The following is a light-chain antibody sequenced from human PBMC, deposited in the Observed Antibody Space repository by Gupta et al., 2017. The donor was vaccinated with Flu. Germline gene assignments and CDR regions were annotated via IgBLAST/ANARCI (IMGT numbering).Light chain of an antibody. V-gene: IGLV1-47*01. CDR3: AAWDDSLSGRL. CDR2: RNN. J-gene: IGLJ2*01. Sequence: QSVLTQPPSASGTPGQRVTIPCSGSSSNIGSNYVCWYQHLPGTAPKLLIYRNNQRPSGVPDRFSASKSDTSASLAISGLRSEDEADYYCAAWDDSLSGRLFGGGTKLTVL. CDR1: SSNIGSNY.